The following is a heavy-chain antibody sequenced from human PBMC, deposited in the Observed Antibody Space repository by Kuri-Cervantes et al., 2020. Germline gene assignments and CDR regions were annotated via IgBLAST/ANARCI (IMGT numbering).Heavy chain of an antibody. CDR2: IWYDGSNK. D-gene: IGHD7-27*01. J-gene: IGHJ4*02. V-gene: IGHV3-33*08. CDR3: ARDLNWAYTY. CDR1: GFTFSSYA. Sequence: GESLKISCAASGFTFSSYAMSWVRQAPGKGLEWVAVIWYDGSNKYYADSVKGRFTISRDNSKNTLYLQMNSLRAEDTAVYYCARDLNWAYTYWGQGTLVTVSS.